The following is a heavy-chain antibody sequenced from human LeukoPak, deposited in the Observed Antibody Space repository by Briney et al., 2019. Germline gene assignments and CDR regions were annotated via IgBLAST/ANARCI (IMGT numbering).Heavy chain of an antibody. V-gene: IGHV1-58*02. J-gene: IGHJ5*02. CDR1: GFTFTSSA. D-gene: IGHD1-7*01. CDR3: ARAHTWNYVGWFDP. Sequence: ASVKVSCKASGFTFTSSAMQWVRQARGQRLEWIGWIVVGSGNTNYAQKFQGRVTITTDESTSTAYMELSSLRSEDTAVYYCARAHTWNYVGWFDPWGQGTLVTVSS. CDR2: IVVGSGNT.